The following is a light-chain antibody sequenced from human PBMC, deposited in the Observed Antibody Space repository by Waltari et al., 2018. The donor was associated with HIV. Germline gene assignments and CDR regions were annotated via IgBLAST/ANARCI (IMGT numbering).Light chain of an antibody. J-gene: IGKJ1*01. Sequence: EIVLTQSPGTLSLSPGERATLSCRASQSVSSTYLAWYQQKPGQAPRLLIYGASSRATGIPERFTGSGSGTDFTLTISRLEPEDFAVYYCQLFGTTLWTFGQGTKVEIK. CDR1: QSVSSTY. CDR2: GAS. V-gene: IGKV3-20*01. CDR3: QLFGTTLWT.